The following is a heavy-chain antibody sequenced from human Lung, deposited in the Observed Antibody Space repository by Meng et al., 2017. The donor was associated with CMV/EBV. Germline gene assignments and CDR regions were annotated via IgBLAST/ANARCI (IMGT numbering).Heavy chain of an antibody. CDR3: AREAAGDYDSSGPVDY. D-gene: IGHD3-22*01. CDR1: GGSFSHNY. CDR2: VNHRGSS. V-gene: IGHV4-34*01. Sequence: GSLRLXXAVSGGSFSHNYWSWIRQPPGKGLEWIGEVNHRGSSNYNPSLMSRATISVDTSKKQCSLKMSSVTAADTAVYYCAREAAGDYDSSGPVDYWGQGXLVTVSS. J-gene: IGHJ4*02.